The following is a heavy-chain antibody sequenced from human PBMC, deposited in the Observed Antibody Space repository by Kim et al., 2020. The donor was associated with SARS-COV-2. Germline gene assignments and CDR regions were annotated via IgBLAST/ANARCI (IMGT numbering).Heavy chain of an antibody. D-gene: IGHD4-17*01. CDR2: IYPGDSDT. J-gene: IGHJ6*02. V-gene: IGHV5-51*01. Sequence: GESLKISCKGSGYSFTSYWIGWVRQMPGKGLEWMGIIYPGDSDTRYSPSFQGQVTISADKSISTAYLQWSSLKASDTAMYYCARDTRQYSRYGHYYYYGMDVWGQGTTVTVSS. CDR1: GYSFTSYW. CDR3: ARDTRQYSRYGHYYYYGMDV.